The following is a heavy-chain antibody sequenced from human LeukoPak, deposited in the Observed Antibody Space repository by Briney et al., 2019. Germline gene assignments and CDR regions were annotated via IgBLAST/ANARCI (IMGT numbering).Heavy chain of an antibody. J-gene: IGHJ4*02. D-gene: IGHD2-15*01. Sequence: GGSLRLPCATSGFTFSSYGMHWVRQAPGKGLEWVAFIQYDGSNKYYADSVKGRSTISRDNSKNTLYLQMNSLRAEDTAVYYCAEVGYCSGGSCYSGGGYYWGQGTLVTVSS. CDR3: AEVGYCSGGSCYSGGGYY. CDR2: IQYDGSNK. V-gene: IGHV3-30*02. CDR1: GFTFSSYG.